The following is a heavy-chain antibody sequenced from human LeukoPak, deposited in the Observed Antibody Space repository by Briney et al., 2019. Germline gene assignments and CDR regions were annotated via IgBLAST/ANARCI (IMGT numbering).Heavy chain of an antibody. J-gene: IGHJ4*02. V-gene: IGHV4-34*01. CDR2: INNSGST. D-gene: IGHD3-10*01. CDR3: ARGRYGPRLGN. CDR1: GASFSDSY. Sequence: KSSETLSLTCAVYGASFSDSYWSWIRQSPEKGLEWIGEINNSGSTSYNPSLNSRVIMSVDRSKNQFSLRLTSVTAADTAVYYCARGRYGPRLGNWGQGTLVTVS.